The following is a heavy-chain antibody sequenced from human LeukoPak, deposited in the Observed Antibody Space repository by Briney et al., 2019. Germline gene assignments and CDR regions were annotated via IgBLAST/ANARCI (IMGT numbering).Heavy chain of an antibody. J-gene: IGHJ4*02. CDR2: ISAYNGNT. V-gene: IGHV1-18*01. CDR3: ARDSRDGYNEGGFDY. D-gene: IGHD5-24*01. Sequence: ASVKVSCKASGYTFTSYGISWVRQAPGQGLEWMGWISAYNGNTNYAQKLQGRVTMTTDTSTSTAYMELRSLRSDDTAVYYCARDSRDGYNEGGFDYWGQGTLVTVSS. CDR1: GYTFTSYG.